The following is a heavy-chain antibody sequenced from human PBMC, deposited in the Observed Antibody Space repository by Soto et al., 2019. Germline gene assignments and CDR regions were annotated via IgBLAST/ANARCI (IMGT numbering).Heavy chain of an antibody. Sequence: SETLSLTCTVSGGSISSYYWSWIRQPPGKGLEWIGYIYYSGSTNYNPSLKSRVTISVDTSKNQFSLKLSSVTAADTAVYYCARGIYDSSGYHLDYWGQGTLVTVSS. V-gene: IGHV4-59*01. CDR3: ARGIYDSSGYHLDY. CDR1: GGSISSYY. D-gene: IGHD3-22*01. CDR2: IYYSGST. J-gene: IGHJ4*02.